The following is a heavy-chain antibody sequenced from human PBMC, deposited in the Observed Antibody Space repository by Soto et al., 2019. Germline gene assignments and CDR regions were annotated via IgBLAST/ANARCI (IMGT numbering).Heavy chain of an antibody. Sequence: QVQLVESGGGVVQPGRSLRLSCAASGFTFSSYGMHWVRQAPGKGLEWVAVIWYDGSNKYYADSVKGRFTISRDSSKNTLYLQMNSLRAEDTAVYYCARDGDVYSSSPDYWGQGTLVTVSS. V-gene: IGHV3-33*01. CDR1: GFTFSSYG. CDR3: ARDGDVYSSSPDY. CDR2: IWYDGSNK. D-gene: IGHD6-6*01. J-gene: IGHJ4*02.